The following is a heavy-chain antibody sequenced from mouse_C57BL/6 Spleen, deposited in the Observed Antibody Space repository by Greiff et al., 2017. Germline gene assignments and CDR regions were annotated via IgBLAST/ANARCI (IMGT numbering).Heavy chain of an antibody. V-gene: IGHV5-17*01. CDR1: GFTFSDYG. J-gene: IGHJ1*03. Sequence: EVKVVESGGGLVKPGGSLKLSCAASGFTFSDYGMHWVRQAPEKGLEWVAYISSGSSTIYYADTVKGRFTISRDNAKNTLFLQMTSLRSEDTAMYYCASGGNYYGSSYWYFDVWGTGTTVTVSS. CDR3: ASGGNYYGSSYWYFDV. D-gene: IGHD1-1*01. CDR2: ISSGSSTI.